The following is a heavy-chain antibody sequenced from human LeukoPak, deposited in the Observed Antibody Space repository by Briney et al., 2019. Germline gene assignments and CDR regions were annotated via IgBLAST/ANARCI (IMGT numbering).Heavy chain of an antibody. J-gene: IGHJ4*02. Sequence: SETLSLTCTVSGGSISSYYWSWIRQPPGKGLEWIGEIYHSGSTNYNPSLKSRVTISVDKSKNQFSLKLSSVTAADTAVYYCVSVRYSSGWSVYWGQGTLVTVSS. CDR1: GGSISSYY. CDR3: VSVRYSSGWSVY. D-gene: IGHD6-19*01. V-gene: IGHV4-59*12. CDR2: IYHSGST.